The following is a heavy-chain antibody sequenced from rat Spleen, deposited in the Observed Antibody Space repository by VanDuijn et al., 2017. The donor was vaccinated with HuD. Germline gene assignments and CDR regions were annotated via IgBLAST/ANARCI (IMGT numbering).Heavy chain of an antibody. Sequence: EVQLVESGGGLVQPGRSLKLSCVASGFTFNNYWMTWIRQAPGKGLEWVASITNTGGSTYYPDSVKGRFPISRDNAKSTLYLQMNSLRSEDTATYYCTRVRVYRDVMDAWGQGASVTVSS. D-gene: IGHD1-4*01. J-gene: IGHJ4*01. CDR1: GFTFNNYW. V-gene: IGHV5-31*01. CDR2: ITNTGGST. CDR3: TRVRVYRDVMDA.